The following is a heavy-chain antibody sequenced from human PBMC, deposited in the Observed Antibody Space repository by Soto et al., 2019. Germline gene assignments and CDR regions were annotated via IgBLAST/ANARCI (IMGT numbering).Heavy chain of an antibody. D-gene: IGHD3-16*02. J-gene: IGHJ5*02. CDR2: ISAYNGNT. Sequence: ASVKVSCTASGYTFTSYGISWVRQAPGQGLEWMGWISAYNGNTNYAQKLQGRVTMTTDTSTGTAYMELRSLRSDDTAVYYCARVRLRLGELSFFWFDPWGQGTLVTVSS. CDR1: GYTFTSYG. V-gene: IGHV1-18*01. CDR3: ARVRLRLGELSFFWFDP.